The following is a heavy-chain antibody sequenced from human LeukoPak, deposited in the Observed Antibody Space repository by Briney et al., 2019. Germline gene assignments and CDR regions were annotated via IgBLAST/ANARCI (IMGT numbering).Heavy chain of an antibody. J-gene: IGHJ4*02. Sequence: GGSLTLSCAASGFTFSGHWMSWVRQAPGKGLEWVANINQGGSDKYYVDSVKGRFTISRDNANNLLYLQMNSLRGEDTAVYYCTRDRSRAEDDWGQGTLVTVSS. CDR3: TRDRSRAEDD. D-gene: IGHD1-14*01. V-gene: IGHV3-7*01. CDR1: GFTFSGHW. CDR2: INQGGSDK.